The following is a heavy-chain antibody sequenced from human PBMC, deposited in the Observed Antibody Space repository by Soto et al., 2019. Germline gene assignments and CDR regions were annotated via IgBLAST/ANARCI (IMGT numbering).Heavy chain of an antibody. J-gene: IGHJ4*02. V-gene: IGHV4-31*02. Sequence: QVHLQESGPGLVRPSETLSLSCSVSGDSMATGGHYYNWIRHLPGKGLEWIGYIYYSGATHYNPSLRPRATISIDTSKNQFSLRLISVTAAVTALYFCARDKDLEPTVWGYWGQGIQVTVSS. CDR1: GDSMATGGHY. D-gene: IGHD7-27*01. CDR2: IYYSGAT. CDR3: ARDKDLEPTVWGY.